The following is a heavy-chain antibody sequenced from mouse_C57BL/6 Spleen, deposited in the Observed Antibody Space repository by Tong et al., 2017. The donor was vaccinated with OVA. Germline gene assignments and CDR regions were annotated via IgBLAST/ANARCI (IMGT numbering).Heavy chain of an antibody. Sequence: EVQLQESGVDLVKPGGSLKVSCAASGFTFSSYGMSWVRQTPDKRLEWVASISFGCCYTYYPDLVKGRFTISRDNAKNTLYLQMSSLKSEDSAMDYCIRRERYDESGGADWGQGTLVTVSA. J-gene: IGHJ3*01. V-gene: IGHV5-6*01. CDR2: ISFGCCYT. D-gene: IGHD2-14*01. CDR3: IRRERYDESGGAD. CDR1: GFTFSSYG.